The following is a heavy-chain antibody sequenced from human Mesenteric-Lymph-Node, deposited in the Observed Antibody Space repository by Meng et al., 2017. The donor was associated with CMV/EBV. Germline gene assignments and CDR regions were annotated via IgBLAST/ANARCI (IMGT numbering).Heavy chain of an antibody. V-gene: IGHV4-61*01. CDR3: ARAYCTNGVCYRFDP. D-gene: IGHD2-8*01. CDR2: IYYSGGT. CDR1: GDSIGSGSYH. J-gene: IGHJ5*02. Sequence: SETLSLTCTVSGDSIGSGSYHWSWIRQPPGKGLEWIGYIYYSGGTNYNPSLKSRVTISIDTSKNQFSLKLSSVTAADTAVYYCARAYCTNGVCYRFDPWGQGTLVTVTS.